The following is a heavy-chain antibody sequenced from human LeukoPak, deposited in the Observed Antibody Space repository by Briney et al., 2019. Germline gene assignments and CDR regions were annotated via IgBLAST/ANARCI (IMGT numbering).Heavy chain of an antibody. CDR2: INPDSGGT. D-gene: IGHD2-15*01. CDR1: GYTFTAFY. CDR3: ARGLLPMSNWFDP. J-gene: IGHJ5*02. Sequence: GASVKVSCEASGYTFTAFYIHWVRLAPGQGLELMGWINPDSGGTKFAQKFQGRVTMTRDTSITTAYMELTRLRYDDTAVYYCARGLLPMSNWFDPWGQGTVVTVSS. V-gene: IGHV1-2*02.